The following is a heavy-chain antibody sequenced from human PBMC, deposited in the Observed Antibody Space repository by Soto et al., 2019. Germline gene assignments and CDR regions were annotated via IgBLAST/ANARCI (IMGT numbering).Heavy chain of an antibody. CDR1: GYSFTSYW. D-gene: IGHD3-3*01. J-gene: IGHJ6*02. CDR2: IDPSDSYT. CDR3: ARHEIFGVVASEV. V-gene: IGHV5-10-1*01. Sequence: GESLKISCKGSGYSFTSYWISWVRQMPGNGLEWMGRIDPSDSYTNYSPSFQGHVTISADKSISTAYLQWSSLKASDIAMYYCARHEIFGVVASEVWGQGTTVTVSS.